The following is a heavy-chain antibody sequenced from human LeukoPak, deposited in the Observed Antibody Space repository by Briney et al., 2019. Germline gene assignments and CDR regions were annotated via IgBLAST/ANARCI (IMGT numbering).Heavy chain of an antibody. Sequence: SETLSLTCTVSGGSISSGDYYWSWIRQPPGKGLEWIGYIYYSGSTYYNPSLKSRVTISVDTSKNQFSLKLSSVTAADTAVYYCARQGITMVRGVTQPLFDYWGQGTLVTISS. CDR2: IYYSGST. J-gene: IGHJ4*02. V-gene: IGHV4-30-4*01. CDR3: ARQGITMVRGVTQPLFDY. CDR1: GGSISSGDYY. D-gene: IGHD3-10*01.